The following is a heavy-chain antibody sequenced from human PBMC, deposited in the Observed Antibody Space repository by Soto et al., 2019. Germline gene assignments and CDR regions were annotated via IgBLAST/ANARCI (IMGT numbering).Heavy chain of an antibody. J-gene: IGHJ4*02. V-gene: IGHV3-21*01. Sequence: LRLPCAASGFTFSNYPMSWVRQAPWKGLEWVSSIFSSGSYIYYADSVKGRFTISRDNAKNSLYLQMNSLGAEDTAVYYCARDHVLGITMVRGVIPSPFDYWDQGTLVTVSS. CDR1: GFTFSNYP. D-gene: IGHD3-10*01. CDR2: IFSSGSYI. CDR3: ARDHVLGITMVRGVIPSPFDY.